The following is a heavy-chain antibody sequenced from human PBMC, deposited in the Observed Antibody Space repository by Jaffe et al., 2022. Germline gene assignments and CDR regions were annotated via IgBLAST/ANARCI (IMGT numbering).Heavy chain of an antibody. D-gene: IGHD3-10*01. CDR2: IRYDGSNK. CDR1: GFTFSSYG. CDR3: AKDFSAMVRGVIIRGYFDY. Sequence: QVQLVESGGGVVQPGGSLRLSCAASGFTFSSYGMHWVRQAPGKGLEWVAFIRYDGSNKYYADSVKGRFTISRDNSKNTLYLQMNSLRAEDTAVYYCAKDFSAMVRGVIIRGYFDYWGQGTLVTVSS. V-gene: IGHV3-30*02. J-gene: IGHJ4*02.